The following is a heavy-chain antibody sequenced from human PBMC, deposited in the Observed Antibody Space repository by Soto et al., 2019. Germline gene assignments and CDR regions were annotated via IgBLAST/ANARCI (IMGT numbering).Heavy chain of an antibody. CDR2: ISAYNGNT. Sequence: QVQLVQSGAEVKKPGASVKVSCKASGYTFTSYGISWVRQAPGQGLEWMGWISAYNGNTNYAQKLQGRVAMTTDTSTSTAYMELRSLRSDDTAVYYCARDRLYYGSGNDAFDIWGQGTMVTVSS. J-gene: IGHJ3*02. D-gene: IGHD3-10*01. V-gene: IGHV1-18*01. CDR1: GYTFTSYG. CDR3: ARDRLYYGSGNDAFDI.